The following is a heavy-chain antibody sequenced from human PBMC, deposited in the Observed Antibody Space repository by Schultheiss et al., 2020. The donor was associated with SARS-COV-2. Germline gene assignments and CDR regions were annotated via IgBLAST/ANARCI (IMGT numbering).Heavy chain of an antibody. CDR1: GFTFSSYG. CDR2: ISYDGSNK. J-gene: IGHJ4*02. CDR3: ATASGPFYGDPPDY. V-gene: IGHV3-30*12. D-gene: IGHD4-17*01. Sequence: GGSLRLSCAASGFTFSSYGMHWVRQAPGKGLEWVAVISYDGSNKYYADSVKGRFTISRDNAKNSLYLQMNSLRAEDTAVYYCATASGPFYGDPPDYWGQGTLVTVSS.